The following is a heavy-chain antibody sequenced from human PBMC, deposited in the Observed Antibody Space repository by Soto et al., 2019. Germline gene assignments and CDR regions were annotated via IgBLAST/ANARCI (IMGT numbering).Heavy chain of an antibody. D-gene: IGHD5-12*01. J-gene: IGHJ4*02. CDR3: AKGGWLHTSNTPYYFDY. Sequence: ASVKVSCKASGYTFTSYGISWVRQAPGQGLEWMGWISAYNGNTNYAQRLQGRVTMTTDTSTSTAYMELRSLRSDDTAVYYCAKGGWLHTSNTPYYFDYWGQGTLVTVSS. V-gene: IGHV1-18*01. CDR1: GYTFTSYG. CDR2: ISAYNGNT.